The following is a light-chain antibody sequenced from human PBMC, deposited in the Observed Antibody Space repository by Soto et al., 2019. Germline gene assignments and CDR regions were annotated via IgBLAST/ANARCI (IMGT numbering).Light chain of an antibody. CDR1: SSTIGAGYD. CDR3: QSYDSTLNGHVV. J-gene: IGLJ2*01. Sequence: QSVLTQPPSVSGAPGQRVTISCTGSSSTIGAGYDVHWYQHLPGTAPKLLIYHNTNRPSGVPDRFSASKSGTSASLAITGLQAEDEADYYCQSYDSTLNGHVVFGGGTKLNVL. CDR2: HNT. V-gene: IGLV1-40*01.